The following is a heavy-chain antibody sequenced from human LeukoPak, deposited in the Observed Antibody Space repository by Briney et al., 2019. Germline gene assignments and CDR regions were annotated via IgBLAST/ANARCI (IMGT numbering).Heavy chain of an antibody. V-gene: IGHV3-73*01. CDR3: TSKDIVATS. J-gene: IGHJ4*02. Sequence: GGSLRLSCAASGFTFSGSAMHWVRQASGKGLEWVGRIRSKANSYATAYAASVKGRFTISRDDSKNTAYLQMNSLKTEDTAVYYCTSKDIVATSWGQGTLVTVSS. CDR1: GFTFSGSA. CDR2: IRSKANSYAT. D-gene: IGHD5-12*01.